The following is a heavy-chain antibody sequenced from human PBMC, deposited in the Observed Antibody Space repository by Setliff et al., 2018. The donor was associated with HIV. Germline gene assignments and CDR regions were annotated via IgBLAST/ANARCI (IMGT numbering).Heavy chain of an antibody. CDR2: IKEDGGEK. CDR3: AKAQPYRD. CDR1: GFTFSSYS. V-gene: IGHV3-7*03. Sequence: GGSLRLSCAASGFTFSSYSMNWVRQAPGKGLEWVASIKEDGGEKYYVDSVKGRFTISRDDSKNTVYLQMNSLRAEDTAVYYCAKAQPYRDWGQGTLVTVSS. D-gene: IGHD6-13*01. J-gene: IGHJ4*02.